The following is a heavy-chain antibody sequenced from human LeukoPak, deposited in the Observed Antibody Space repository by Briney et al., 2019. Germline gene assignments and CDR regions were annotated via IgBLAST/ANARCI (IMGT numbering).Heavy chain of an antibody. J-gene: IGHJ3*02. CDR1: RFTLSNAW. D-gene: IGHD6-13*01. CDR3: AKERTAAAGTHAFDI. Sequence: GGSLRLSCAASRFTLSNAWMSWVRQAPGKGLEWVSAISGSGGSTYYADSVKGRFTISRDNSKNTLYLQMNSLRAEDTAVYYCAKERTAAAGTHAFDIWGQGTMVTVSS. CDR2: ISGSGGST. V-gene: IGHV3-23*01.